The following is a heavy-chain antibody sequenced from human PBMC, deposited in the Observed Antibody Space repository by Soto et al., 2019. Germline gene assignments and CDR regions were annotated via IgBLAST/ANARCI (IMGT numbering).Heavy chain of an antibody. CDR2: IYTSGST. CDR1: GGSISSYY. D-gene: IGHD6-13*01. J-gene: IGHJ6*02. Sequence: LSLTCTVSGGSISSYYWSWIRQPAGKGLEWIGRIYTSGSTNYNPSLKSRVTMSVDTSKNQFSLKLSSVTAADTAVYYCARGGSSWYPDYYGMDVWGQGTTVTVSS. CDR3: ARGGSSWYPDYYGMDV. V-gene: IGHV4-4*07.